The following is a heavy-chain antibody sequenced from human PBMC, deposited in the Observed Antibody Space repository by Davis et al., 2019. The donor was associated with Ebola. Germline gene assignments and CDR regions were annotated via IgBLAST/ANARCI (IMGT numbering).Heavy chain of an antibody. D-gene: IGHD4-17*01. Sequence: GESLKISCAASGLIFSIYWMSWVRQAPGKGLEYVSAISSNGGSTYYANSVKGRFTISRDNSKNTLYLQMGSLRAEDMAVYYCARDYGDSIFDYWGQGTLVTVSS. V-gene: IGHV3-64*01. J-gene: IGHJ4*02. CDR1: GLIFSIYW. CDR3: ARDYGDSIFDY. CDR2: ISSNGGST.